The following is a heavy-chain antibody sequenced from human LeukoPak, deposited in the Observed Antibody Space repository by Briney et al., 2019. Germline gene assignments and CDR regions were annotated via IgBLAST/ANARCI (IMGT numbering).Heavy chain of an antibody. CDR1: GYTFTSYG. J-gene: IGHJ4*02. V-gene: IGHV1-18*01. D-gene: IGHD2-2*02. Sequence: ASVKVSCKASGYTFTSYGISWVRQAPGQGLEWMGWISAYNGNTNYAQKLQGRVTMTTDTSTSTAYMELRSLRSDDTAVYYCARDVGEYCSSTSCYTGGFDYWGQGTLVTVSS. CDR2: ISAYNGNT. CDR3: ARDVGEYCSSTSCYTGGFDY.